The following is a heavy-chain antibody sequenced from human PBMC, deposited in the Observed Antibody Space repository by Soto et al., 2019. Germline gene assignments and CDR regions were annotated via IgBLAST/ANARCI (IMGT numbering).Heavy chain of an antibody. CDR2: IAYDGRTK. Sequence: QVQLMESGGGVVQPGKSLRLSCVASGFTFQNHAMYWLRQAPGKGLEWVALIAYDGRTKYSDAGRGRFAVSRDNSKSTQYLQMNSLRPEDTAVYYCATSTSVTFESWGQGALVIVSS. CDR3: ATSTSVTFES. V-gene: IGHV3-30*09. J-gene: IGHJ4*02. D-gene: IGHD4-4*01. CDR1: GFTFQNHA.